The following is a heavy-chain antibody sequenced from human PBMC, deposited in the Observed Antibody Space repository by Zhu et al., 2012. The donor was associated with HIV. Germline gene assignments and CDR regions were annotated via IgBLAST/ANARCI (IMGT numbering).Heavy chain of an antibody. CDR2: INYSGNT. Sequence: QVQLQELGPGLVKPSETLSLTCTVSGASISSSSYSWDWIRQPPGKGLEWIGSINYSGNTFYNPSLKTRVTISVDTSEKQFSLKLTSLTAADTATYYCARRVGARSNWFDPWGQGALVTVSS. CDR1: GASISSSSYS. D-gene: IGHD1-26*01. CDR3: ARRVGARSNWFDP. J-gene: IGHJ5*02. V-gene: IGHV4-39*07.